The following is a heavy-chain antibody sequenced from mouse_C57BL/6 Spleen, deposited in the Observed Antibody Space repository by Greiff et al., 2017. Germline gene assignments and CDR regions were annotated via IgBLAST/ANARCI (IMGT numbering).Heavy chain of an antibody. CDR2: INPGSGGT. J-gene: IGHJ2*01. CDR1: GYAFTNYL. Sequence: QVQLQQSGAELVRLGTSVKVFCKASGYAFTNYLIEWVKQRPGQGLEWIGVINPGSGGTNYNEKFKGKATLTADKTSSTAYMQLSSLTSEDSAVYFCARSRDIYYFDYWSQDTTLTVSS. CDR3: ARSRDIYYFDY. V-gene: IGHV1-54*01.